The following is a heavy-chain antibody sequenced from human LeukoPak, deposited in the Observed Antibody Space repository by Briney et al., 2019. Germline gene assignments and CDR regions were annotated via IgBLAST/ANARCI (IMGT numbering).Heavy chain of an antibody. Sequence: ASVKLSCKASGGTFSSYAISWVRQAPGQGLEWMGGIIPIFGTANYAQKFQGRVTITADESTSTAYMELSSLRSEDTAVYYCARGFDDSSGYYYGRFYFDYWGQGTLVTVSS. CDR1: GGTFSSYA. V-gene: IGHV1-69*13. CDR3: ARGFDDSSGYYYGRFYFDY. D-gene: IGHD3-22*01. CDR2: IIPIFGTA. J-gene: IGHJ4*02.